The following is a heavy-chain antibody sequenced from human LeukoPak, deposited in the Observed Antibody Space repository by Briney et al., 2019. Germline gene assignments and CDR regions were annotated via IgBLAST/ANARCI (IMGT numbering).Heavy chain of an antibody. CDR1: GFTVSSNY. CDR3: AREGDYYDSSATDAFDI. V-gene: IGHV3-53*01. Sequence: PGGSLRLSCAASGFTVSSNYMSWVRQAPGKGLEWVSVIYSGGSTYYADSVKGRFTISRDNSKNTLYLQMNSLRAEDTAVYYCAREGDYYDSSATDAFDIWGQGTMVTVSS. CDR2: IYSGGST. J-gene: IGHJ3*02. D-gene: IGHD3-22*01.